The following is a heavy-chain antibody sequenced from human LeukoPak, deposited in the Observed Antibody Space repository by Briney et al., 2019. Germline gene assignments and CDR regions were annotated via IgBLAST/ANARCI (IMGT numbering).Heavy chain of an antibody. CDR3: ARGGYCSGGSCPRSWFDP. J-gene: IGHJ5*02. V-gene: IGHV1-2*04. CDR1: GYTFTGYY. D-gene: IGHD2-15*01. CDR2: INPRSGGT. Sequence: ASVKVSCKASGYTFTGYYLHWVRQAPGQGLEWMGWINPRSGGTNYAQNFQDWVTMTRDTSISTAYMELSSLRSEDTAVYYCARGGYCSGGSCPRSWFDPWGQGTLVTVSS.